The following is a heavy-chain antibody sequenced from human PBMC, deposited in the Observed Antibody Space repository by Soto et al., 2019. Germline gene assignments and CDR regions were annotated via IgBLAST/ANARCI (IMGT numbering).Heavy chain of an antibody. CDR3: ARSGGSVNFDY. Sequence: KPSETLSLTCSVSGGSISSYYWSWIRQPAGKGLEWIGRIQGSGNTNYNPSLKSRVTMSGDTSKNQFSLKLSSVTAADTAVYYCARSGGSVNFDYWGQGTLVTVSS. J-gene: IGHJ4*02. CDR1: GGSISSYY. D-gene: IGHD1-26*01. CDR2: IQGSGNT. V-gene: IGHV4-4*07.